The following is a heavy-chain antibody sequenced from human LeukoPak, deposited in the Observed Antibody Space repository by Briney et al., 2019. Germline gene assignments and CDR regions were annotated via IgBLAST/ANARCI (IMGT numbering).Heavy chain of an antibody. CDR1: GGSISSGGYY. CDR2: IYYSGST. J-gene: IGHJ6*03. D-gene: IGHD4-17*01. CDR3: ARDNRAVTHYYYYMDY. Sequence: SETLSPTTTVSGGSISSGGYYCSWIRQHPGKGLEWIGYIYYSGSTYYNPSLKSRVTISVDTSKNQFSLKLSSVTAADTAVYYCARDNRAVTHYYYYMDYWGKGTPVTVSS. V-gene: IGHV4-31*02.